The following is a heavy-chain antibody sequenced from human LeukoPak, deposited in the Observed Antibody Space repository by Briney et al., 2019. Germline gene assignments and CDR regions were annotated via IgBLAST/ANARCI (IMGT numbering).Heavy chain of an antibody. D-gene: IGHD6-13*01. CDR2: INPNSGGT. CDR1: GYTLTGYY. V-gene: IGHV1-2*02. J-gene: IGHJ4*02. CDR3: ARDFLRDSSDY. Sequence: ASVKVSCKASGYTLTGYYMHWVRQAPGQGLEWMGWINPNSGGTNYAQKFQGRVAMTRDTSISTAYMELSRLRSDDTAVYYCARDFLRDSSDYWGQGTLVTVSS.